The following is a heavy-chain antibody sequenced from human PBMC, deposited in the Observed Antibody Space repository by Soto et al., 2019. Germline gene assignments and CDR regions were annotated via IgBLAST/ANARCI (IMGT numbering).Heavy chain of an antibody. CDR2: VNHSGST. V-gene: IGHV4-34*01. J-gene: IGHJ4*02. D-gene: IGHD6-19*01. CDR1: GGSFSGYY. CDR3: ARGGLLPDY. Sequence: SETLSLTCGVYGGSFSGYYWSWIRQPPGKGLEWIGEVNHSGSTNYNPSLKSRVTISVDTSKNQFSLRLSSVTAADTAVYYCARGGLLPDYWGQGTLVTVSS.